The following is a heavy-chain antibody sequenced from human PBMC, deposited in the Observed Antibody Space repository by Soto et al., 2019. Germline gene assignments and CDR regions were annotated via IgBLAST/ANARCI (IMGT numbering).Heavy chain of an antibody. Sequence: PGGSLRLSCAASGFTFSSYEMNWVRQAPGKGLEWVSYISGSGNAMFYADSVKGRFTISRDNARNSLSLQMNSLRAEDTAVYYCARGLFGELSPGGIDYFDYWGQGT. CDR3: ARGLFGELSPGGIDYFDY. J-gene: IGHJ4*02. D-gene: IGHD3-10*01. V-gene: IGHV3-48*03. CDR2: ISGSGNAM. CDR1: GFTFSSYE.